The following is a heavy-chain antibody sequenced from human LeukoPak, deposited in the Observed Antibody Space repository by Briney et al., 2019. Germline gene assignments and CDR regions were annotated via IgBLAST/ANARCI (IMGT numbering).Heavy chain of an antibody. J-gene: IGHJ4*02. V-gene: IGHV1-2*02. CDR3: ARERTPGSGYGVDY. CDR2: INPNINGT. D-gene: IGHD6-25*01. Sequence: GESLKISCKGSGYTFTGYYIHWVRQAPGQGLEWMGWINPNINGTNYAQKFQGRVTMTGDRSISTAYMELSRLRSDDTAVYYCARERTPGSGYGVDYWGQGTVVTVSS. CDR1: GYTFTGYY.